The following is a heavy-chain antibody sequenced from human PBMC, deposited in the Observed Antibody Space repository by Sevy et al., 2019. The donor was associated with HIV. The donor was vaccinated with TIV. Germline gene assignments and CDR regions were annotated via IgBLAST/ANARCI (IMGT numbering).Heavy chain of an antibody. J-gene: IGHJ5*02. Sequence: ASVKVSCKASAHRFTDYFMYWMRQAPGQGLEWMGWINPNNGDTKYAQTFQGRVTLTRDTSMSTAYMELSRLTSDDTAVYYCARTGAKYYDSYGYDWLVPWGQGTLVTGSS. CDR3: ARTGAKYYDSYGYDWLVP. V-gene: IGHV1-2*02. D-gene: IGHD3-22*01. CDR1: AHRFTDYF. CDR2: INPNNGDT.